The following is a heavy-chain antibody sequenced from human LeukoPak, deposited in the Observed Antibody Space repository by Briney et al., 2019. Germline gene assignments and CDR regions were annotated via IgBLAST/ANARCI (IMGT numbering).Heavy chain of an antibody. CDR3: AGVVGATTLVFDY. CDR1: GGSVNSYY. D-gene: IGHD1-26*01. CDR2: IDYSGNT. Sequence: SETLSLTCTVSGGSVNSYYWSWIRQPPGKGLEWLGYIDYSGNTNYSPSLKSRVTMSVDTSKNQFSLKLSSVTAADTAVYYCAGVVGATTLVFDYWGQGTLVTVSS. J-gene: IGHJ4*02. V-gene: IGHV4-59*02.